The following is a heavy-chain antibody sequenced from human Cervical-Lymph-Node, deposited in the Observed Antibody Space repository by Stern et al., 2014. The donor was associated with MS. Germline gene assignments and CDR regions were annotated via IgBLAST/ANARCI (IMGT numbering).Heavy chain of an antibody. CDR1: GYTFTNYG. V-gene: IGHV1-18*01. CDR3: ARDGRCTSAVCPYFYYYTMDV. Sequence: QVQLGQSGAEVRKPGASVKVSCKASGYTFTNYGFSWVRQAPGQGLEWMGWISANNGNTNFAQKFQGRVTMSTDTSTSTAYMELRSMRSDDTAVYYCARDGRCTSAVCPYFYYYTMDVWGQGTTVTVS. D-gene: IGHD2-8*01. CDR2: ISANNGNT. J-gene: IGHJ6*02.